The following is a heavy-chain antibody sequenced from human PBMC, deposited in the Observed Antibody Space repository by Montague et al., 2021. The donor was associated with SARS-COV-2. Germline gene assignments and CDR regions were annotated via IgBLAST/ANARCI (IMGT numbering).Heavy chain of an antibody. CDR3: ASGEFFYYGSGNYYRSALDD. J-gene: IGHJ6*02. Sequence: SETLSPTCHVYGASFSGYYWSWVRQSPGKGLEWIGEVIHSGTTNYNQSLKGRVTISIDSSNDRFPLRLTSLNAADTGVYYCASGEFFYYGSGNYYRSALDDWCLGATVTVSS. V-gene: IGHV4-34*12. CDR2: VIHSGTT. D-gene: IGHD3-10*01. CDR1: GASFSGYY.